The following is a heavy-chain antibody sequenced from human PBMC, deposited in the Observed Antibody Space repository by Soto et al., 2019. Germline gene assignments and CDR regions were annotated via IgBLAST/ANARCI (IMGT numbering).Heavy chain of an antibody. V-gene: IGHV3-48*03. Sequence: GSLRLSCAASGFTFSSYEMNWVRQAPGKGLEWVSYISSSGSTIYYADSVKGRVTISRDNAKNSLYLQMNSLRAEDTAVYYCARAPRAVAAEPAVWGQGTLVTVSS. CDR1: GFTFSSYE. CDR3: ARAPRAVAAEPAV. J-gene: IGHJ4*02. CDR2: ISSSGSTI. D-gene: IGHD6-19*01.